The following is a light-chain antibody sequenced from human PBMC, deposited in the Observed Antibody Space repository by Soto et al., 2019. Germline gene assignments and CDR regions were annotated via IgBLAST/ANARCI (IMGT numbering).Light chain of an antibody. V-gene: IGLV2-11*01. CDR1: SSNVGHYDF. CDR2: DVT. CDR3: CSYAGSSTYV. J-gene: IGLJ1*01. Sequence: QSALTQPRSVSGSPGQSVTVSCTGSSSNVGHYDFVSWYQQHPGKAPKLIIYDVTKRPSGVPDRFSGSKSGNTASLTISGLQAEDEADYYCCSYAGSSTYVFGTGTKVTVL.